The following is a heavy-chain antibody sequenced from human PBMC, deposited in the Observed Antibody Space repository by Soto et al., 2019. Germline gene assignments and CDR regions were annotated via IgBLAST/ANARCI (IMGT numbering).Heavy chain of an antibody. CDR2: IYYSGST. CDR3: ARIFHIVVVTAITYYFDY. V-gene: IGHV4-59*01. Sequence: SETLSLTCTVSGGSISSYYWSWIRQPPGKGLEWIGYIYYSGSTNYNPSLKSRVTISVDTSKNHFSLKLSSVTAADTAVYYCARIFHIVVVTAITYYFDYWGQGTMVTVS. J-gene: IGHJ4*02. CDR1: GGSISSYY. D-gene: IGHD2-21*02.